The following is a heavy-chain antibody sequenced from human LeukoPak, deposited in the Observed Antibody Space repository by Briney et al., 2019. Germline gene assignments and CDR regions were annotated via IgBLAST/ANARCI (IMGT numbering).Heavy chain of an antibody. D-gene: IGHD2-15*01. CDR2: IYYSGST. Sequence: SETLSLTCTVSGGSISSYYWNWIRQSPGKGLEWIGYIYYSGSTNYNPSLKSRVTISVDTSKNQFSLKLSSVTAADTAVYYCARGRRGYCSGGSCYPGNDYWGQGTLVTVSS. V-gene: IGHV4-59*12. J-gene: IGHJ4*02. CDR3: ARGRRGYCSGGSCYPGNDY. CDR1: GGSISSYY.